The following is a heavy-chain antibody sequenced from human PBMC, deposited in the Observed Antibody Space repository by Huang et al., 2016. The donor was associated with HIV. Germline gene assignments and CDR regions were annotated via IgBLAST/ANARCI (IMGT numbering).Heavy chain of an antibody. Sequence: QVQLQQSGPGLVKPSQTVSLTCAISGDSVSSNSAAWYWIRQSPSRGLEWLGRTYYRDKWYNGYAVSMKGRITINPDTPRNQFSLQLNSVTPEDTAVYYCARGRAAGTSDAFDIWGQGTMVTVSS. CDR2: TYYRDKWYN. V-gene: IGHV6-1*01. CDR3: ARGRAAGTSDAFDI. D-gene: IGHD6-13*01. J-gene: IGHJ3*02. CDR1: GDSVSSNSAA.